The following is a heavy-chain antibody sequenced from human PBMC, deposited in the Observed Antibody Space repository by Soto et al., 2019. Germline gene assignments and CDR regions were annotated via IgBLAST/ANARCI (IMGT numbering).Heavy chain of an antibody. CDR1: GFTFSSYA. D-gene: IGHD6-13*01. V-gene: IGHV3-23*01. J-gene: IGHJ3*02. Sequence: TGGSLRLSCAASGFTFSSYAMSWVRQAPGKGLEWVSAISGSGGSTYYADSVKGRFTISRDNSKNTLYLQMNSLRAEDTAVYYCAKDRIAAAAPGSAFDIWGQGTMVTVSS. CDR3: AKDRIAAAAPGSAFDI. CDR2: ISGSGGST.